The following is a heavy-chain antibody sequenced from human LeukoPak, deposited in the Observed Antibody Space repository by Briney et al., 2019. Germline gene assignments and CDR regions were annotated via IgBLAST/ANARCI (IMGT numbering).Heavy chain of an antibody. D-gene: IGHD3-3*01. CDR2: IYTSGST. Sequence: SDTLSRIWNGSGGSIRSYYWSWIGQPAGTGLELIGRIYTSGSTNYNPSLKSRVTMSVDTSKNQFSLKLSSVTAADTAVYYCARGYDFWSGYYKATKRDYYCYGMDVWGQGTTVTVSS. J-gene: IGHJ6*02. CDR3: ARGYDFWSGYYKATKRDYYCYGMDV. V-gene: IGHV4-4*07. CDR1: GGSIRSYY.